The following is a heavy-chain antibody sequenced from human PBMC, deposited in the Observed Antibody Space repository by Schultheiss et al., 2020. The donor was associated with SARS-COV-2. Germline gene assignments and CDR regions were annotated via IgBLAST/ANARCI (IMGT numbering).Heavy chain of an antibody. Sequence: GGSLRLSCAASGFTFSSYAMSWVRQAPGKGLEWVSAISGSGGSTYYADSVKGRFTISRDNSKNTLYLQMNSLRAEDTAVYYCAKRLHYYDSSGTTDAFDIWGQGTMVTVSS. CDR2: ISGSGGST. D-gene: IGHD3-22*01. CDR1: GFTFSSYA. V-gene: IGHV3-23*01. CDR3: AKRLHYYDSSGTTDAFDI. J-gene: IGHJ3*02.